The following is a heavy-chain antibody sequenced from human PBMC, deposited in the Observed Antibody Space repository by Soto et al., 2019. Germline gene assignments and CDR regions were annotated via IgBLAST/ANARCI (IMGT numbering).Heavy chain of an antibody. CDR3: ARDHISFRYCSGGSCYPDY. D-gene: IGHD2-15*01. CDR1: GFTFSSYA. V-gene: IGHV3-30-3*01. CDR2: ISYDGSNK. J-gene: IGHJ4*02. Sequence: QVQLVESGGGVVQPGRSVRLSCAASGFTFSSYAMHWVRQAPGKGLEWVAVISYDGSNKYYADSVKGRFTISRDNSKNTLYLQMNSLRAEDTAVYYCARDHISFRYCSGGSCYPDYWGQGTLVTVSS.